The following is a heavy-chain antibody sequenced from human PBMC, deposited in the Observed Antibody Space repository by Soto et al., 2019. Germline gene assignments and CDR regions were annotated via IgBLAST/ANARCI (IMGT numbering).Heavy chain of an antibody. CDR3: ARWDRPFWSGFDLSSSTGSQYHNWFDP. CDR2: ISSSGSTI. CDR1: GFTFSDYY. D-gene: IGHD3-3*01. J-gene: IGHJ5*02. V-gene: IGHV3-11*01. Sequence: PGGSLRLSCAASGFTFSDYYMSWIRQAPGKGLEWVSYISSSGSTIYYADSVKGRFTISRDNAKNSLYLQMNSLRAEDTAVYYCARWDRPFWSGFDLSSSTGSQYHNWFDPWGQGTLVTVSS.